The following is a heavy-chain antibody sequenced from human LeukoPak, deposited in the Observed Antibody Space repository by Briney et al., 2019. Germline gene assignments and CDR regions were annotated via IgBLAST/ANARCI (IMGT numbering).Heavy chain of an antibody. CDR2: IYYSGST. CDR3: ARGSRGGDWFDP. V-gene: IGHV4-59*01. D-gene: IGHD2-21*01. Sequence: SETLSLTCTVSGGSISSYYWSWIRQPPWKGLEWIGYIYYSGSTNYNPSLKSRVTISVDTSKNQFSLKLSSVTAADTAVYYCARGSRGGDWFDPWGQGTLVTVSS. CDR1: GGSISSYY. J-gene: IGHJ5*02.